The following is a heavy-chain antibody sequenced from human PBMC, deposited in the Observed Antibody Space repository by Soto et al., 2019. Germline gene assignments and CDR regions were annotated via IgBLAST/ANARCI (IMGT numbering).Heavy chain of an antibody. Sequence: QVQLVQSGAEMKEPGSSVKVSCKTSGGTFSSSAISWLRQAPGQGLEWMGGIIPLFRTPDYAQKFQGRVTIAADESTSTAYMELSSLRSEDTAVYYCARDNDRLQLGGNYYYLLDVWGQGTTITGSS. CDR1: GGTFSSSA. J-gene: IGHJ6*02. D-gene: IGHD4-4*01. V-gene: IGHV1-69*12. CDR2: IIPLFRTP. CDR3: ARDNDRLQLGGNYYYLLDV.